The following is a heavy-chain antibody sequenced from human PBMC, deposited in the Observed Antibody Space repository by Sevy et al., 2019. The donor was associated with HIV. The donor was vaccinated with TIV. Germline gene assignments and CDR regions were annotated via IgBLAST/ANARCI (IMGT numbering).Heavy chain of an antibody. Sequence: GGSLRLSCAASRFTFQTYWMSWVRQAPGKGLEWVGNIKEDGSAKYYADSVKGRFTISRDNAKNSLYLQMNSLRVEDTAVYYCARDSPGYCGYNSWGQGTLVTVSS. CDR3: ARDSPGYCGYNS. V-gene: IGHV3-7*01. J-gene: IGHJ4*02. CDR2: IKEDGSAK. CDR1: RFTFQTYW. D-gene: IGHD2-21*01.